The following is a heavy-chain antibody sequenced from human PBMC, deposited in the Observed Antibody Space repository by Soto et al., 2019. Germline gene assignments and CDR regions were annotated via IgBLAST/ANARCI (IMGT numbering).Heavy chain of an antibody. D-gene: IGHD2-15*01. CDR2: IYYSGST. CDR3: ARAPLGYCSGGSCYWFDP. Sequence: KQSQTLSLTCTVSGGSISSGDYYWSWIRQPPGKGLEWIGYIYYSGSTYYNPSLKSRVTISVDTSKNQFSLKLSSVTAADTAVYYCARAPLGYCSGGSCYWFDPWGQGTLVTVSS. CDR1: GGSISSGDYY. J-gene: IGHJ5*02. V-gene: IGHV4-30-4*01.